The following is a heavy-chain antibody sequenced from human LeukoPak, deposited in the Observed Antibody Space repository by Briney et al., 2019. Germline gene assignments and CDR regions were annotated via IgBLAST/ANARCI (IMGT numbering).Heavy chain of an antibody. Sequence: GGSLRLSCAASGFTVSSNYMSWVRQAPGKGLEWVSVIYSGGSTYYADSVWGRFTISRDNSKNTLYLQMNSLRAEDTAVYYCARAGYDSSGYYHDYWGQGTLVTVSS. D-gene: IGHD3-22*01. CDR2: IYSGGST. V-gene: IGHV3-66*02. CDR3: ARAGYDSSGYYHDY. CDR1: GFTVSSNY. J-gene: IGHJ4*02.